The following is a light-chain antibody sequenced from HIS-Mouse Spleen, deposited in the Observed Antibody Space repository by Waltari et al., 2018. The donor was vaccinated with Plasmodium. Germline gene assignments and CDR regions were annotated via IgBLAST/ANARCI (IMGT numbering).Light chain of an antibody. J-gene: IGKJ1*01. CDR3: QQYNNWPRGT. Sequence: EIVMTQSPATLSVYPGERATLSCRASQSVSSNLAWYQQKPGQAPRPLIYGASTRATGIPARFSGSGSGTEFTLTISSMQSEDFAVYYCQQYNNWPRGTFGQGTKVEIK. CDR1: QSVSSN. V-gene: IGKV3-15*01. CDR2: GAS.